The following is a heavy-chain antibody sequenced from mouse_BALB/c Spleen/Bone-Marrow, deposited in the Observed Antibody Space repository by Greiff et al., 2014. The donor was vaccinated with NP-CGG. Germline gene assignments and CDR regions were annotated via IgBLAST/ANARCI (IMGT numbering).Heavy chain of an antibody. V-gene: IGHV2-9*02. Sequence: VMLVESGPGLVAPSQSLSITYTVSGFSLTSYGVHWVRQPPGKGLEWLGVIWAGGITNYNSALMSRLSISKDNSKSQVFLKMNSLQTDDTAMYYCARTLRLRDYFDYWGQGTTLTVSS. CDR1: GFSLTSYG. J-gene: IGHJ2*01. CDR3: ARTLRLRDYFDY. CDR2: IWAGGIT. D-gene: IGHD1-2*01.